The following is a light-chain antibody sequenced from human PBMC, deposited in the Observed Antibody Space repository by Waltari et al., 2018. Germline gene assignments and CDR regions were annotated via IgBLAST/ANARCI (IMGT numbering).Light chain of an antibody. Sequence: TVMTPSPATLSVSPGQGATPSCSASQNINNQLALYQQKTGQAPRLLIYDASTRASGTPARFTGTASGTEFTLTISSLQSEDSAVFYCQQYNDWPPYTFCQGTKLEIK. CDR2: DAS. CDR1: QNINNQ. J-gene: IGKJ2*01. CDR3: QQYNDWPPYT. V-gene: IGKV3-15*01.